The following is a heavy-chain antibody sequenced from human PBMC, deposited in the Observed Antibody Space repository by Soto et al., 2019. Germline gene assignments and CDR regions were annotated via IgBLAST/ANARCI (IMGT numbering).Heavy chain of an antibody. Sequence: ASVKVSCKAFGYTFTSYGITWVRQAPGQGLEWMGWISTSHGYTSYAQKVQGRVTMTRDTATSTAYMELRSLRSDDTAVYYCAKGDGGYHSFPDQWGQGTLVTVSS. V-gene: IGHV1-18*01. CDR1: GYTFTSYG. J-gene: IGHJ4*02. D-gene: IGHD3-22*01. CDR3: AKGDGGYHSFPDQ. CDR2: ISTSHGYT.